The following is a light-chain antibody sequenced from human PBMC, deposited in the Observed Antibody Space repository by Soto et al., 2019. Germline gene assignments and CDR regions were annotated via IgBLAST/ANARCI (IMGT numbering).Light chain of an antibody. J-gene: IGKJ1*01. CDR3: PPRSHQPPT. V-gene: IGKV3-11*01. CDR2: DES. Sequence: ESVITQSPATLSLSPGERATLSFMASQSVSSYLAWYQQKPGQAPRLLIYDESNRATGIPARFSGSGSGTDFTLTISSLEPEDFAVYYCPPRSHQPPTFGQATTVDLK. CDR1: QSVSSY.